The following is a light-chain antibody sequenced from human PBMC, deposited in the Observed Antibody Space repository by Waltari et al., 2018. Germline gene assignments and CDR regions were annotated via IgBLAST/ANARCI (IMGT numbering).Light chain of an antibody. CDR3: QKYGSLPAT. CDR2: DAS. J-gene: IGKJ1*01. V-gene: IGKV3-20*01. Sequence: EIMLTQCPGTLSLSPGERATLSCRASQSISRFLAWYQQKPGQAPRLLIYDASSRATGIPDRFSGSGSGTDFSLTISRLEPEDIAVYYCQKYGSLPATFGQGTKVEIK. CDR1: QSISRF.